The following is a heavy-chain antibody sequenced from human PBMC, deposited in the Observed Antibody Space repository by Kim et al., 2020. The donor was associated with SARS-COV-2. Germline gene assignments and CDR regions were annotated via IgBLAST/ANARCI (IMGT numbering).Heavy chain of an antibody. CDR1: GFTFSSYG. V-gene: IGHV3-33*01. J-gene: IGHJ5*02. Sequence: GGSLRLSCAASGFTFSSYGMHWVRQAPGKGLEWVAVIWYDGSNKYYADSVKGRFTISRDNSKNTLYLQMNSLRAEDTAVYYCARGGSFQLLTGWFDPWGQGTLVTVSS. CDR2: IWYDGSNK. D-gene: IGHD2-2*01. CDR3: ARGGSFQLLTGWFDP.